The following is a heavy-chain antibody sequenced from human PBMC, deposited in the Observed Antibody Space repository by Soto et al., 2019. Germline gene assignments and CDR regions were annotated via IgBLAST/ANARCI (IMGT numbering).Heavy chain of an antibody. D-gene: IGHD2-15*01. Sequence: QVQLVESGGGVVQPGRSLRLSCAASGITLSNYAMHWVRQAPGKGLEWVAGISYNGSKEFYADSVKGRFTISRDNSKNTLYEQMNSLRAEGKAVYYCAKESDIVVLIGVPYPLGYFDDWGQGTLVTVSA. J-gene: IGHJ4*03. CDR1: GITLSNYA. CDR3: AKESDIVVLIGVPYPLGYFDD. CDR2: ISYNGSKE. V-gene: IGHV3-30-3*01.